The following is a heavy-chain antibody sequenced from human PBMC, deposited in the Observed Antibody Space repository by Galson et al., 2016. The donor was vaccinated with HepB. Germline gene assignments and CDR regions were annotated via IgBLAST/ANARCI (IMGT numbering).Heavy chain of an antibody. CDR3: ARDCTGGTCKPAGYDVFDI. J-gene: IGHJ3*02. D-gene: IGHD2-15*01. CDR2: VYHDGST. Sequence: SETLSLTCDVSGGSITTTDWWSWVRQSPGKGLEWIGEVYHDGSTFYNPSVGSRFTLSVDKAKNQLSLNLRSVTAADTAVYYCARDCTGGTCKPAGYDVFDIWGQGTVVTVSS. CDR1: GGSITTTDW. V-gene: IGHV4-4*02.